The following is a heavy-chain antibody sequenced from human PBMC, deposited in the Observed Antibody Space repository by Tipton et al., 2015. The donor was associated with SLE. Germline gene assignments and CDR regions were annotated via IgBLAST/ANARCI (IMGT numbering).Heavy chain of an antibody. V-gene: IGHV4-38-2*02. CDR1: GASISSIYY. J-gene: IGHJ6*03. D-gene: IGHD5-12*01. CDR2: MYASGTT. Sequence: TLSLTCTVSGASISSIYYWGWIRQPPGRGLEYIGRMYASGTTNYNPSLKSRVSISGDTSKNHFSLELRSVTAADTAVYYCARCGDGYDGAGYHYPHYMAVWGKGTTVIVSS. CDR3: ARCGDGYDGAGYHYPHYMAV.